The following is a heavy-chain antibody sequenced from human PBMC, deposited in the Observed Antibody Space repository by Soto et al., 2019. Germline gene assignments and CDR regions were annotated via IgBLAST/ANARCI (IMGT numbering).Heavy chain of an antibody. CDR2: ISSSSSYI. CDR1: GFTFSSYS. Sequence: GGSLRLSCAASGFTFSSYSMNWVRQAPGKGLEWVSSISSSSSYIYYADSVKGRFTISRDNAKNSLYLQMNSLRAEDTAVYYCASALTTVTTGAFDIWGQGTMVTVSS. D-gene: IGHD4-17*01. CDR3: ASALTTVTTGAFDI. J-gene: IGHJ3*02. V-gene: IGHV3-21*01.